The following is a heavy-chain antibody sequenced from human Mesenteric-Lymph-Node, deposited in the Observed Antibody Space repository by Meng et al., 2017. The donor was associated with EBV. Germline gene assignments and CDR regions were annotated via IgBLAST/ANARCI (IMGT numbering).Heavy chain of an antibody. D-gene: IGHD5-18*01. CDR1: GYIFTNYD. Sequence: QVQLVQSGAEVKQPGASVKVSCKASGYIFTNYDINWVRQAPGQGLEWMGWIGGNNGNTFYAEEFQGRVTMTTDTSTNTVHMELRSLISDDTALYYCARDQLWPETPDYWGQGTLVTVSS. CDR2: IGGNNGNT. V-gene: IGHV1-18*01. CDR3: ARDQLWPETPDY. J-gene: IGHJ4*02.